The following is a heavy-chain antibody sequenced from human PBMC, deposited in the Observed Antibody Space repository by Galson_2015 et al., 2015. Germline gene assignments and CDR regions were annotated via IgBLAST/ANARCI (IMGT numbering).Heavy chain of an antibody. J-gene: IGHJ6*02. Sequence: SLRLSCAASGFTVSSNYMSWVRQAPGKGLEWVSVIYSGGSTYYADSVKGRFTISRDNSKNTLYLQMNSLRAEDTAVYYCARGHSGSGYYDYYYYYGMDVWGQGTTVTVSS. CDR2: IYSGGST. D-gene: IGHD3-3*01. V-gene: IGHV3-53*05. CDR3: ARGHSGSGYYDYYYYYGMDV. CDR1: GFTVSSNY.